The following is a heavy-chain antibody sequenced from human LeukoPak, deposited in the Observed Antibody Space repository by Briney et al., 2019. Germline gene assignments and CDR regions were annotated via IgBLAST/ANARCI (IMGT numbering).Heavy chain of an antibody. V-gene: IGHV3-21*01. CDR1: GFTFSTYS. CDR2: ISGSSDYI. Sequence: PGGSLRLSCAASGFTFSTYSMNWVRQAPGKGLEWVSSISGSSDYIFHADSVKGRFTMSRDNTKNSLYLQMNSLRAEDTAVYYCARGPYSSNWYVDYWGQGTLVTVTS. J-gene: IGHJ4*02. D-gene: IGHD6-13*01. CDR3: ARGPYSSNWYVDY.